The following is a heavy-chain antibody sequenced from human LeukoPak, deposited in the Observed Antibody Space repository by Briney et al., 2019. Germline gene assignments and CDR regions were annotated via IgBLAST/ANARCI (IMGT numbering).Heavy chain of an antibody. D-gene: IGHD4-17*01. J-gene: IGHJ4*02. Sequence: GGSLRLSCAAFGFSFRDYYMSWIRQAPGKGLEWLSYISTSSRYIKYADSVTRRFSISRVNGDDSLYLQMNNLRVEDTAIYFCARHYGDSSSFDYWGQGTLVTVSS. CDR3: ARHYGDSSSFDY. CDR2: ISTSSRYI. CDR1: GFSFRDYY. V-gene: IGHV3-11*03.